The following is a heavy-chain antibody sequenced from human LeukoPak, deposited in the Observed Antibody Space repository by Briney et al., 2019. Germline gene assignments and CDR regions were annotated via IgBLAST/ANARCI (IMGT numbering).Heavy chain of an antibody. CDR2: ISQDGSET. D-gene: IGHD7-27*01. J-gene: IGHJ4*02. Sequence: GGSMRLSCAAYGPTFNSFFLNWVRLTPGRVLEWVACISQDGSETFYMVSVRGRFTISRDNTKNSLYLQMNSVRAEDTAVYFCVRDLGHSRHYFEYWGQGALVTVSS. CDR3: VRDLGHSRHYFEY. CDR1: GPTFNSFF. V-gene: IGHV3-7*01.